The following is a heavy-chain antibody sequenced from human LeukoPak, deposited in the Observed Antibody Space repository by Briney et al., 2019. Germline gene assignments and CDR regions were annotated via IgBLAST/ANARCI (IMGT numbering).Heavy chain of an antibody. Sequence: PGGSLRLSCTASGFTFGDYAMSWFRQAPGKGLEWVGYIRGKAYGGTTEYAASMKGRLTMSRDDSKSSAYLQMNSLKTEDTAVYYCSRAYDNSGYYTPGDYWGQGTLVTVSS. CDR1: GFTFGDYA. CDR2: IRGKAYGGTT. D-gene: IGHD3-22*01. V-gene: IGHV3-49*03. CDR3: SRAYDNSGYYTPGDY. J-gene: IGHJ4*02.